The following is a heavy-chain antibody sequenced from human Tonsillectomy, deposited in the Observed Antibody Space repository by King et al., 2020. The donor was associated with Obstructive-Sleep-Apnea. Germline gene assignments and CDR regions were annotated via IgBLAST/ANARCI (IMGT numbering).Heavy chain of an antibody. CDR2: IYYSGST. J-gene: IGHJ4*02. Sequence: QLQESGPGLVKPSETLSLTCIVSGGSITSSYYWGWIRQPPGKEPEWMWTIYYSGSTYYNPSLKSLVTISVDTSKNQFSLNLNSVTAADTATYYCARLRGGSSWYSHFDYWGQGTLVTVSS. CDR3: ARLRGGSSWYSHFDY. D-gene: IGHD6-13*01. CDR1: GGSITSSYY. V-gene: IGHV4-39*07.